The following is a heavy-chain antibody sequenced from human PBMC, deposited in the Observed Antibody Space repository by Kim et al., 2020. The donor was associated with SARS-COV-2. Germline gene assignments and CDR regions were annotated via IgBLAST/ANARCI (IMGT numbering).Heavy chain of an antibody. CDR3: ARRGSSGSWD. V-gene: IGHV4-39*01. Sequence: SETLSLTCTVSGGSISSSSYYWGWIRQPPGKGLEWIGSIDYSGSTYYNPSLKSRVTISVDTSKNQFSLKLSSVTAADTAVYYCARRGSSGSWDWGQGTLGTVSS. CDR1: GGSISSSSYY. J-gene: IGHJ4*02. D-gene: IGHD3-22*01. CDR2: IDYSGST.